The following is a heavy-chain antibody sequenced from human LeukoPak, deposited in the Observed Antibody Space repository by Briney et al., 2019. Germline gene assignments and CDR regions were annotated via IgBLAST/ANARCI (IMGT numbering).Heavy chain of an antibody. J-gene: IGHJ3*02. CDR1: GYTFTGYY. CDR2: SNPNSGGT. Sequence: VASVKVSCKASGYTFTGYYMHWVRQAPGQGLEWMGWSNPNSGGTNYAQKFQGRVTMTRDTSISTAYMELSRLRSDDTAVYYCARDQYTIFGVVRGAFDIWGQGTMVTVSS. D-gene: IGHD3-3*01. V-gene: IGHV1-2*02. CDR3: ARDQYTIFGVVRGAFDI.